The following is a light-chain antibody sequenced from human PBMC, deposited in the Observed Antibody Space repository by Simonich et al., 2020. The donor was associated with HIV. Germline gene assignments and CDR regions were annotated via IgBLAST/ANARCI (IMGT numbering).Light chain of an antibody. J-gene: IGLJ3*02. CDR1: SSDVGGYNY. CDR2: EAN. CDR3: CSYAGSSTWM. Sequence: QSALTQPPSASGSPGQSVTISCTGTSSDVGGYNYVSWYQQHPGKAPKLMIYEANKRPSGVSNRFSGSNSGNTASLTISGLQAEDEADYYCCSYAGSSTWMFGGGTKLTVL. V-gene: IGLV2-8*01.